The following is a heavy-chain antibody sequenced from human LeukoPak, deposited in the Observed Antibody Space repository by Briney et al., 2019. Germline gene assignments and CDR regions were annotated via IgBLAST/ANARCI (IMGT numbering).Heavy chain of an antibody. V-gene: IGHV1-46*01. CDR3: ATYTQSGAQGVNDY. Sequence: ASMKVSCKASGYTFTNYYMHWVRQAPGQGLEWMGLIHPNDGDTKYAQEFQDRVTMTRDTSTSTVYMELSSLRSEDTAVYYCATYTQSGAQGVNDYWGQGTLVTVSS. CDR2: IHPNDGDT. J-gene: IGHJ4*02. CDR1: GYTFTNYY. D-gene: IGHD3-10*01.